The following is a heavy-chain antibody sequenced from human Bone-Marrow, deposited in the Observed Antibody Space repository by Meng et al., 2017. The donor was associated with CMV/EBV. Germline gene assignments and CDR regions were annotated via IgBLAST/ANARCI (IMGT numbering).Heavy chain of an antibody. V-gene: IGHV3-21*01. CDR3: ARPSSGWMYDAFDI. CDR2: ISSSSSYI. Sequence: GESLKISCAASGFTFSSYSMNWVRQAPGKGLEWVSSISSSSSYIYYADPVKGRFTISRDNAKNSLYLQMNSLRAEDTAVYYCARPSSGWMYDAFDIWGQGTMVTVSS. J-gene: IGHJ3*02. D-gene: IGHD6-19*01. CDR1: GFTFSSYS.